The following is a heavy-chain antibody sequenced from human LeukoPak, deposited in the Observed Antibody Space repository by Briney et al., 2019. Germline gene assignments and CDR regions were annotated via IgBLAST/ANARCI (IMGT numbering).Heavy chain of an antibody. CDR3: ARGLMVRGVIMRGYYFDY. CDR1: GGSISSYY. Sequence: SETLSLTCTVSGGSISSYYWSWIRQPPGKGLKWIGSIFYSGSTNYNPSLKSRVTISVDTSKNQFSLKLSSVTAADTAVYYCARGLMVRGVIMRGYYFDYWGQGTLVTVSS. CDR2: IFYSGST. J-gene: IGHJ4*02. V-gene: IGHV4-59*01. D-gene: IGHD3-10*01.